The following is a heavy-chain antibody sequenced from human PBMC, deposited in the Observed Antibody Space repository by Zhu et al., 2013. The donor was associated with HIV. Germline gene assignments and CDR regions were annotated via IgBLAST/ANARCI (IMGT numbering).Heavy chain of an antibody. V-gene: IGHV4-39*07. CDR2: IYYSGST. D-gene: IGHD6-19*01. Sequence: QVQLQESGPGLVKPSETLSLTCSVSGGSISRTTYHWGWVRQPPGKGLEWIGNIYYSGSTYYNPSLESRVTVSVDTSKNQFSLKLSSVTAADTAVYFCARGVYNNGWHYFDYWGQGTLVTVSS. CDR3: ARGVYNNGWHYFDY. J-gene: IGHJ4*02. CDR1: GGSISRTTYH.